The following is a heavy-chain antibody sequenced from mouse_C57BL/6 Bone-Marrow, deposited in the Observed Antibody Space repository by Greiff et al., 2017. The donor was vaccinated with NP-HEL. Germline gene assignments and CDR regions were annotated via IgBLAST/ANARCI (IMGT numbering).Heavy chain of an antibody. CDR3: TSYGYDGWYFDV. D-gene: IGHD2-2*01. Sequence: VQLQQSGAELVRPGASVKLSCTASGFNIKDDYMHWVKQRPEQGLEWIGWIDPENGDTEYASKFQGKATITAATSSNTAYLQLSSPTSEDTSVYYCTSYGYDGWYFDVWGTGTTVTVSS. CDR2: IDPENGDT. J-gene: IGHJ1*03. V-gene: IGHV14-4*01. CDR1: GFNIKDDY.